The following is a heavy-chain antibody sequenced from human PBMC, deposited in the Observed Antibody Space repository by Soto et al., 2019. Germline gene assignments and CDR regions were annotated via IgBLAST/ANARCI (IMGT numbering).Heavy chain of an antibody. D-gene: IGHD6-13*01. CDR1: GGSFSGYY. CDR2: INHSGST. CDR3: ARVIIAAAGTMGYYYYGMDV. V-gene: IGHV4-34*01. J-gene: IGHJ6*02. Sequence: SETLSLTCAVYGGSFSGYYWSWIRQPPGKGLEWIGEINHSGSTNYNPSLKSRVTISVDTSKNQFSLKLSSVTAADTAVYYCARVIIAAAGTMGYYYYGMDVWGQGTTVTVSS.